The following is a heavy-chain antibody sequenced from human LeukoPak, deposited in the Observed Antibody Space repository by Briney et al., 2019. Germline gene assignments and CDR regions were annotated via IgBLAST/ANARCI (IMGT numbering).Heavy chain of an antibody. Sequence: GASVKVSCKASGYTFTSYYMHWVRQAPGQGLEWMGIINPRGGSTSYAQKFQGRVTMTRDTSTNTVYVELSSLRSEDTAVYYCARRTVIRGNWFDPWGQGTLVTVSS. D-gene: IGHD4-17*01. V-gene: IGHV1-46*01. CDR3: ARRTVIRGNWFDP. CDR2: INPRGGST. CDR1: GYTFTSYY. J-gene: IGHJ5*02.